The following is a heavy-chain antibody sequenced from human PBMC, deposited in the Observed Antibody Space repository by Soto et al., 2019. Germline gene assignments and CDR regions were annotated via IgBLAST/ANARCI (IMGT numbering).Heavy chain of an antibody. CDR2: IKQDGSEK. CDR1: GFTFSSYW. Sequence: GGSLRLSCAASGFTFSSYWMSWVRQTPGKGLEWVANIKQDGSEKWYVDSVKGRFTISRDNAKKSLYLQMNSLRVEDTAVYYCAKDLSWGQCDYWGQGTLVTVSS. CDR3: AKDLSWGQCDY. V-gene: IGHV3-7*04. D-gene: IGHD3-16*01. J-gene: IGHJ4*02.